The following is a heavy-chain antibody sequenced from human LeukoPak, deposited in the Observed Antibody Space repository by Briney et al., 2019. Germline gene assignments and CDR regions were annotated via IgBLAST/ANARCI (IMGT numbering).Heavy chain of an antibody. CDR1: GFTFSSYW. CDR3: ARKGRGFDY. CDR2: ISYDGSNK. Sequence: PGGSLRLSCAASGFTFSSYWMNWVRQAPGKGLEWVAVISYDGSNKYYADSVKGRFTISRDNSKNTLYLQMNSLRAEDTAVYYCARKGRGFDYWGQGTLVTVSS. V-gene: IGHV3-30-3*01. D-gene: IGHD3-10*01. J-gene: IGHJ4*02.